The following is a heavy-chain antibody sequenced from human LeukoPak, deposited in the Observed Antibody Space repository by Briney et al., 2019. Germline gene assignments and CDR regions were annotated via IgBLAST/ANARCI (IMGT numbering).Heavy chain of an antibody. Sequence: GGSLRLSCAASGFTFSDYYMSWIRQAPGKGLEWVSYISSSSSYTNYADSVKGRFTISRDNAKNSLYLQMNSLRAEDTAVYYCARAVDSSGNAFDIWGQGTMVTVSS. CDR3: ARAVDSSGNAFDI. CDR2: ISSSSSYT. J-gene: IGHJ3*02. CDR1: GFTFSDYY. V-gene: IGHV3-11*05. D-gene: IGHD6-19*01.